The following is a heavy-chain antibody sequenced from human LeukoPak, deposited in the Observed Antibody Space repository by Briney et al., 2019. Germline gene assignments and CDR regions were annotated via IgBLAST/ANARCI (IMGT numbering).Heavy chain of an antibody. CDR3: AEETTVRNEDVFDY. Sequence: TGGSLRLSCAASGFTFSSYAMSWVRQAPGMGLEWVSAISGSGGSTYYADSVKGRFTISRDNSKNTLYLQMNSLRAEDTAVYYCAEETTVRNEDVFDYWGQGTLVTVST. CDR1: GFTFSSYA. D-gene: IGHD4-17*01. V-gene: IGHV3-23*01. CDR2: ISGSGGST. J-gene: IGHJ4*02.